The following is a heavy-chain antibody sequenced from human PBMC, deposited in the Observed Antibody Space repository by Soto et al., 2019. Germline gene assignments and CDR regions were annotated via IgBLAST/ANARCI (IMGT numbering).Heavy chain of an antibody. V-gene: IGHV3-30*18. CDR2: ISNDGSAK. D-gene: IGHD1-26*01. Sequence: GGSLRLSCVASGLTFNKYGIHWVRQAPGKGLEWVAAISNDGSAKYYGDSVKGRFTISRDNPKNTVYLQMNSLKSDDTALYSCANQERGSSFGYRGQGALVTVSS. CDR3: ANQERGSSFGY. J-gene: IGHJ4*02. CDR1: GLTFNKYG.